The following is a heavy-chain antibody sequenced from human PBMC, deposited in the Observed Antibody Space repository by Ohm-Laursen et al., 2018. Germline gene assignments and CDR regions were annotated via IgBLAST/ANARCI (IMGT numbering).Heavy chain of an antibody. J-gene: IGHJ4*02. CDR3: ARLLVRGVLDY. Sequence: PGTLSLTCTVAAGSISSSNYYWGWFRQPPGKGLEYIGSIYYSGSTYYKPSLKSRVTISKDTSKNQFSLKLSSVTAADTAVYYCARLLVRGVLDYWGQGTLVTVSS. D-gene: IGHD3-10*01. V-gene: IGHV4-39*01. CDR2: IYYSGST. CDR1: AGSISSSNYY.